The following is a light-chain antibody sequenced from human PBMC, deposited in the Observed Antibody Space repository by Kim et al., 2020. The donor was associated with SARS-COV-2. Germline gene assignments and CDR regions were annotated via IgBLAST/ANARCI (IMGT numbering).Light chain of an antibody. J-gene: IGKJ1*01. CDR1: QSVSSSY. CDR2: GAS. CDR3: QQYGSSPWT. V-gene: IGKV3-20*01. Sequence: APGERATRSVRASQSVSSSYLAWYQQKPGQAPRLLIYGASSRATGIPDRFSGSGSGTDFTLTISRLEPEDFAVYYCQQYGSSPWTFGQGTKVEIK.